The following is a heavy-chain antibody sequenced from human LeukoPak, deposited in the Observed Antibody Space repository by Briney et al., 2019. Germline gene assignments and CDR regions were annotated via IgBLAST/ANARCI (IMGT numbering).Heavy chain of an antibody. V-gene: IGHV3-7*05. CDR3: ARERAGYRPPALKNGMDV. Sequence: GGSLRLSCAASGFTFGSSWMSWVRQAPGKGLEWVANIEQDGSEKYYVDSVKGRFIISRDNAKNSLNLQMNSLTAEDTAVYYCARERAGYRPPALKNGMDVWGQGTTVTVSS. D-gene: IGHD5-18*01. CDR1: GFTFGSSW. CDR2: IEQDGSEK. J-gene: IGHJ6*02.